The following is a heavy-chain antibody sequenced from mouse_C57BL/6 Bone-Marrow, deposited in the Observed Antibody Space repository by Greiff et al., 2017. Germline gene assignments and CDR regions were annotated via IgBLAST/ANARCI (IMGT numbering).Heavy chain of an antibody. J-gene: IGHJ2*01. Sequence: VKLQQPGAELVMPGASVKLSCKASGYTFTSYWMHWVKQRPGQGLEWIGEIDPSDSYTNYNQKFKGKSTLTVDKSSSTAYMQLSSLTYEDSAVYYCARSYPDYWGQGTTLTVSS. V-gene: IGHV1-69*01. CDR3: ARSYPDY. CDR1: GYTFTSYW. D-gene: IGHD2-12*01. CDR2: IDPSDSYT.